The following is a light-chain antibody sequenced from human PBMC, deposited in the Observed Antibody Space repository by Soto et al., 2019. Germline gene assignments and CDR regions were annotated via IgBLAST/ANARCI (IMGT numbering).Light chain of an antibody. J-gene: IGLJ1*01. CDR3: SSFAGTNSFV. CDR1: TSDIGAYNY. V-gene: IGLV2-8*01. CDR2: EVT. Sequence: QSVLTQPPSASGSPGQSVTISCTGTTSDIGAYNYVSWYQQRPGKAPKLIIYEVTRRPSGVPDRIFGSKSYTTASLTVSGLQAEDDADYYCSSFAGTNSFVFGTGTKLTVL.